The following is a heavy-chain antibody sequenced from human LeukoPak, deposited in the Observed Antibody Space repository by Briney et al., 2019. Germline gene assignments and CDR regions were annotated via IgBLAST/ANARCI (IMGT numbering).Heavy chain of an antibody. CDR2: ISYDGSNK. CDR1: GFTFSSYG. Sequence: PGGSLRLSCAASGFTFSSYGMHWVRQAPGKGLEWVAVISYDGSNKYYADSVKGRFTISRDNSKNTLYLQMNSLRAEDTAVYYCAKENGEGGDQSTYCTNGVCFTRGVRYYFDYWGQGTLVTVSS. J-gene: IGHJ4*02. CDR3: AKENGEGGDQSTYCTNGVCFTRGVRYYFDY. V-gene: IGHV3-30*18. D-gene: IGHD2-8*01.